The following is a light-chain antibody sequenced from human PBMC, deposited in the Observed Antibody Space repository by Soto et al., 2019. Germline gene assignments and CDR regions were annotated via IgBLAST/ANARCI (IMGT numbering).Light chain of an antibody. CDR3: QQYKILRT. J-gene: IGKJ1*01. CDR1: QSVSSN. Sequence: GESRSRSWPDSQSVSSNLAWYQQKPGQAPRLLIYGASTRATGIPARFSGSGSGKAFTVTSSSIHAEEFAVYYCQQYKILRTFGQGTKVDIK. CDR2: GAS. V-gene: IGKV3-15*01.